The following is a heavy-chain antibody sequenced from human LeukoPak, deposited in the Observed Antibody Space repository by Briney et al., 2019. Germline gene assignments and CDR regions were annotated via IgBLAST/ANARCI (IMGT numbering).Heavy chain of an antibody. CDR3: AREDIVVIPATMDDAFDI. J-gene: IGHJ3*02. Sequence: GGSLRLSCAASGFTFRNYYMSWVRQAPGKGLEWVANIKQDGSEQFYMDPVKGRFTISRDNAKNSLYLQMNSLRAEDTAVYYCAREDIVVIPATMDDAFDIWGQGTVVTVSS. D-gene: IGHD2-2*01. CDR2: IKQDGSEQ. V-gene: IGHV3-7*01. CDR1: GFTFRNYY.